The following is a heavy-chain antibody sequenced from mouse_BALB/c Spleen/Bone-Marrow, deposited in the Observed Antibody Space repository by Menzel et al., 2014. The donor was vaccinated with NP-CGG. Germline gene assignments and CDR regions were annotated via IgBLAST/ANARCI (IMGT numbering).Heavy chain of an antibody. CDR1: GFDFNRYW. D-gene: IGHD1-2*01. CDR2: INPDSSTI. CDR3: SSLHYYGFFAY. Sequence: DSGGGLVQPGGSLKLSCAASGFDFNRYWMRWVRQAPGKGLEWIGEINPDSSTINYTPSLKDKFIISRDNAKNKMYLQMSKLRSEDTARYYCSSLHYYGFFAYWGQGTLVTVSA. V-gene: IGHV4-1*02. J-gene: IGHJ3*01.